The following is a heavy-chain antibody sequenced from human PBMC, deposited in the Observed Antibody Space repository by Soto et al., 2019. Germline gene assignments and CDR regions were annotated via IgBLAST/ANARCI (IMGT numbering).Heavy chain of an antibody. J-gene: IGHJ4*02. CDR2: IYYSGST. D-gene: IGHD3-22*01. CDR1: GGSISSSSYY. V-gene: IGHV4-39*01. Sequence: PSETLSLTCIVSGGSISSSSYYWGWIRQPPGKGLEWIGSIYYSGSTYYNPSLKSRVTISVDTSKNQFYLKLSSVTAAYTAVYYCARLFSSGYWPFDYWGQGTLVTVS. CDR3: ARLFSSGYWPFDY.